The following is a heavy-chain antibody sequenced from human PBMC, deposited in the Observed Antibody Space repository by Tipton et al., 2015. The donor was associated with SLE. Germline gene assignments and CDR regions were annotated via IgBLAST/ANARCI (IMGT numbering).Heavy chain of an antibody. J-gene: IGHJ4*02. CDR1: GGSFSDYY. D-gene: IGHD4-17*01. V-gene: IGHV4-34*01. CDR2: IYYSGST. Sequence: TLSLTCAVYGGSFSDYYWSWIRQPPGKGLEWIGSIYYSGSTYYNPSLKSRVTISVDTSKNQFSLKLSSVTAADTAVYYCARNSYGDDGGYWGQGTLVTVSS. CDR3: ARNSYGDDGGY.